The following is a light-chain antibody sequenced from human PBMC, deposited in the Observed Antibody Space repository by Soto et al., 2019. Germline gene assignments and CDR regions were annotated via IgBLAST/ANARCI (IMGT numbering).Light chain of an antibody. Sequence: QSVLTQPASVSGSPGQSITISCTGTSSDVGSYNLVSWYQQHPGKAPKLMIYEVSKRPSGVSNRFSGSKSGNTASLAISGLQAEDEADYYCCSYAGSSTFAVFGPGTTLTVL. CDR1: SSDVGSYNL. J-gene: IGLJ1*01. CDR2: EVS. V-gene: IGLV2-23*02. CDR3: CSYAGSSTFAV.